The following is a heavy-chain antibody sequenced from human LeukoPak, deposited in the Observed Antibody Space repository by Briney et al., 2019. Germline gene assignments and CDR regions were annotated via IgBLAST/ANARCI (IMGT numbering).Heavy chain of an antibody. Sequence: ASVKVSCKASGYTFTGYYMHWVRQAPGQGLEGMGWINPNSGGTNYAQKFQGRVTMTRDTSISTAYMELSRLRSDDTAVYYCARDEYGSGSPNVYWGQGTLVTVSS. J-gene: IGHJ4*02. D-gene: IGHD3-10*01. V-gene: IGHV1-2*02. CDR3: ARDEYGSGSPNVY. CDR2: INPNSGGT. CDR1: GYTFTGYY.